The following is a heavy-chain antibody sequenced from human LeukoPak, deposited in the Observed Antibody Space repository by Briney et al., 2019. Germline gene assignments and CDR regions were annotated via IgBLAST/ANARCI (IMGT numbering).Heavy chain of an antibody. CDR2: INSGGGGT. Sequence: PGGSLRLSCAASGFTFSTYAMSWVRQAPGKGLEWVSAINSGGGGTHYADSVKGRFTISRDNSKNTVYLQMNSLRAEDTAVYYCAKPLRGWYDFDYWGQGTPVTVSS. J-gene: IGHJ4*02. D-gene: IGHD6-19*01. CDR3: AKPLRGWYDFDY. CDR1: GFTFSTYA. V-gene: IGHV3-23*01.